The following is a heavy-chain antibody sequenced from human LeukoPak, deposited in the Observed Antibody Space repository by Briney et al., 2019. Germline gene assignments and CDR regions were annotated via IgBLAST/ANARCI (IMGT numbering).Heavy chain of an antibody. CDR3: ARRTLNGDYFDY. CDR1: GASISSGTYY. V-gene: IGHV4-39*01. J-gene: IGHJ4*02. D-gene: IGHD2-2*01. CDR2: IYSTGTP. Sequence: SETLSLTCTVSGASISSGTYYWGWIRQPPGRGLEWIGSIYSTGTPYYDPSLKSRVAISADTSKNQFSLKLSSVTAADTAVHYCARRTLNGDYFDYWGQGTLVTVSS.